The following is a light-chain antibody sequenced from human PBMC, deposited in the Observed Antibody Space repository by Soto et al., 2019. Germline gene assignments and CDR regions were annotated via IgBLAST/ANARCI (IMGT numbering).Light chain of an antibody. Sequence: DIQMTQSPSSLSASVGDRVTITCRASHSISTHLNWYQQKPGKAPNLLIYAASSLQSGVPSRFSGSGSGTEFTLTISSLQPEDFATYYCQHSYTTPLFTFGPGTKVDIK. V-gene: IGKV1-39*01. CDR1: HSISTH. CDR3: QHSYTTPLFT. J-gene: IGKJ3*01. CDR2: AAS.